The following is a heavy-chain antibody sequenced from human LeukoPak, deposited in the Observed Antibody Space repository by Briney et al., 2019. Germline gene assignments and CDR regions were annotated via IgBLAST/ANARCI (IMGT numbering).Heavy chain of an antibody. J-gene: IGHJ4*02. D-gene: IGHD6-19*01. CDR1: GFVFSNYW. CDR2: IHSDGTIT. V-gene: IGHV3-74*01. CDR3: ARGAVAASYYFDS. Sequence: PGGSLRLSCAASGFVFSNYWMHWVSQAPGKGLVWVSRIHSDGTITNYADAVKGRLTISRDNAKNTLYLQVSSLTAEDTAIYYCARGAVAASYYFDSWGQGTLVTVSS.